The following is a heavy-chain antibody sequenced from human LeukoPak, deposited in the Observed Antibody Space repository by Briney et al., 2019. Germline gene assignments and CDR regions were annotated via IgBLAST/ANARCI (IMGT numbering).Heavy chain of an antibody. J-gene: IGHJ4*02. Sequence: PSETLSLTCAVYGGSFSGYYWSWIRQPPGKGLEWIGEINHSGSTYYNPSLKSRVTISVDTSKNQFSLKLSSVTAADTAVYYCARAGSSGYYFDYWGQGTLVTVSS. CDR1: GGSFSGYY. CDR2: INHSGST. V-gene: IGHV4-34*01. D-gene: IGHD3-22*01. CDR3: ARAGSSGYYFDY.